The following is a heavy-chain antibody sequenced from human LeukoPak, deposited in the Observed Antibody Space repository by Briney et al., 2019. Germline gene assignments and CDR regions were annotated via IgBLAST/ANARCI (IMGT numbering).Heavy chain of an antibody. Sequence: PSETLSLTCTVSGGSITSDSYYWSWIRQHPGKGLEWIGYIYYTGATVYSPSLKSRVIISLDTSKNQFSLNLSSVTAADTAVYYCSRDATYFYDRSGYYYPYDAFDIWGQGTMVTVSS. CDR1: GGSITSDSYY. D-gene: IGHD3-22*01. V-gene: IGHV4-31*03. CDR2: IYYTGAT. J-gene: IGHJ3*02. CDR3: SRDATYFYDRSGYYYPYDAFDI.